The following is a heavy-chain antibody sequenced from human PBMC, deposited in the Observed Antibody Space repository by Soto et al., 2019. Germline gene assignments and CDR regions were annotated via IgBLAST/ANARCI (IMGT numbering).Heavy chain of an antibody. D-gene: IGHD3-3*02. CDR3: ARDHLWAFDY. CDR2: INGRDGAI. J-gene: IGHJ4*02. CDR1: GFSFSFYS. Sequence: GGSLRLCCAASGFSFSFYSMNWVRQAPGKGLEWVSYINGRDGAINYVDSVKGRFTISIDIAKNSLYLQMNSLRDEDTAVYFCARDHLWAFDYWGQGVLVTVSS. V-gene: IGHV3-48*02.